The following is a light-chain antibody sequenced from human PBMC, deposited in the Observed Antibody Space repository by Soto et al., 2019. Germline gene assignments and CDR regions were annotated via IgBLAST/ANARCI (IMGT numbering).Light chain of an antibody. CDR1: QSVSSSH. CDR2: ATS. J-gene: IGKJ1*01. V-gene: IGKV3-20*01. Sequence: EIVLTQSPDTLSLSPGERATLSCRASQSVSSSHLAWYQQKPGQAPRLPIYATSNRATGIPDRFSGSGSGTEFTLSISRLEPEDFALYHCQQYGTSPTFGQGTKVEVK. CDR3: QQYGTSPT.